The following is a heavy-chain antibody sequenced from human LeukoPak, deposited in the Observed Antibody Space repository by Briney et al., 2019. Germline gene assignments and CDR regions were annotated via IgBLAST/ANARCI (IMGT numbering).Heavy chain of an antibody. V-gene: IGHV3-23*01. CDR3: AKIVGRSGVYFDY. CDR2: ISGSGGST. J-gene: IGHJ4*02. Sequence: TGGSLRLSCAASGFTFSSYGMSWVRQAPGKGLEWVSAISGSGGSTYYADSVKGRFTISRDNSKNTLYLQMNSLRAEDTAVYYCAKIVGRSGVYFDYWGQGTLVTVSS. D-gene: IGHD6-19*01. CDR1: GFTFSSYG.